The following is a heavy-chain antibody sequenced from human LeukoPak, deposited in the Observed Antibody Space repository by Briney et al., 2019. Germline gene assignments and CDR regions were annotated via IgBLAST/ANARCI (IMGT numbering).Heavy chain of an antibody. CDR3: AKGVRLVPAATHFDY. D-gene: IGHD2-2*01. Sequence: GGSLRLSCSASGFTFSSYGMSWVRQAPGKGLEWVSGIGGSGGSTYYVDSVRGRFTISRDNSKNTLYLQMNSLRAEDTAVYYCAKGVRLVPAATHFDYWGQGTLVTVSS. CDR2: IGGSGGST. CDR1: GFTFSSYG. J-gene: IGHJ4*02. V-gene: IGHV3-23*01.